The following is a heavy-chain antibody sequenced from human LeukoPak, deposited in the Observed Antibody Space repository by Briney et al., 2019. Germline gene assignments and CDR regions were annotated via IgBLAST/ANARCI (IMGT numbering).Heavy chain of an antibody. D-gene: IGHD3-3*01. CDR2: IYWNGDN. J-gene: IGHJ5*02. V-gene: IGHV2-5*01. CDR1: GFSLTTSQMG. Sequence: SGPTLVNPTETLTLTCTFSGFSLTTSQMGVAWIRQPPGKALEWLAVIYWNGDNRYSPSLKSRLTITKDTSKNQVVLTMTNMDPVDTATYYCAHSYYDFWSGLNWFDPWGQGTLVTVSS. CDR3: AHSYYDFWSGLNWFDP.